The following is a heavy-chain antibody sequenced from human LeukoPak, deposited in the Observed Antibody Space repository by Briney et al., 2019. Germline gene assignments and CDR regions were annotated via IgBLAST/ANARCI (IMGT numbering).Heavy chain of an antibody. CDR1: GFTFSNAL. V-gene: IGHV3-15*01. CDR3: TTDPYYAVDY. J-gene: IGHJ4*02. CDR2: IKSKTDGGTT. D-gene: IGHD2/OR15-2a*01. Sequence: KRGGSLRLSCAASGFTFSNALMSWVRQAPGKGLEWVGRIKSKTDGGTTDYAAPVKGRFTISRDESKNTLYLQMNSLKTEDTAVYYCTTDPYYAVDYWGQGTLVTVSS.